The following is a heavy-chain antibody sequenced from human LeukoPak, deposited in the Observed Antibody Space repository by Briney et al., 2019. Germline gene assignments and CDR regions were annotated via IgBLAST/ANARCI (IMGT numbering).Heavy chain of an antibody. CDR3: ARDPLDSS. V-gene: IGHV1-2*02. CDR1: GYTFTVYY. D-gene: IGHD3-22*01. J-gene: IGHJ5*02. Sequence: ASVKVSCKASGYTFTVYYIYWVRQAPGQGLEWLGWINPNTGGTNCAQKFQGRVTMTRDTSIRTVYMELRSLRSDDTAVYYCARDPLDSSWGQGTLVTVSS. CDR2: INPNTGGT.